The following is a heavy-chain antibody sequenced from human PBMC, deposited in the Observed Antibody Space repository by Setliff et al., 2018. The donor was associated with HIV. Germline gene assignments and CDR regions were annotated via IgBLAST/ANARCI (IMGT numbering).Heavy chain of an antibody. D-gene: IGHD6-13*01. CDR3: ARGGIAAADKRDINF. J-gene: IGHJ3*01. V-gene: IGHV1-46*01. CDR1: GYIFTSYY. CDR2: INPSGGST. Sequence: SVKVSCKASGYIFTSYYMHWVRQAPGQGLEWLGVINPSGGSTDYTQTFKDRVTMTKDTSTATVNMELRSLTSDDTAVYYCARGGIAAADKRDINFWGQGTMVTVSS.